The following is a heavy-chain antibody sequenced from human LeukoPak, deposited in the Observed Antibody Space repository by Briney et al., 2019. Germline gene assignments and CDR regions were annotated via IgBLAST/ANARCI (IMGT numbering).Heavy chain of an antibody. D-gene: IGHD6-13*01. V-gene: IGHV4-39*07. CDR3: ARVVAAAGNNWFDP. CDR1: GGSISSSSYY. CDR2: IYYSGST. J-gene: IGHJ5*02. Sequence: SETLSLTCTVSGGSISSSSYYWGWIRQPPGKGLEWIGSIYYSGSTYYNPSLKSRVTISVDTSKNQFSLKLNSVTAADTAVYYCARVVAAAGNNWFDPWGQGTLVTVSS.